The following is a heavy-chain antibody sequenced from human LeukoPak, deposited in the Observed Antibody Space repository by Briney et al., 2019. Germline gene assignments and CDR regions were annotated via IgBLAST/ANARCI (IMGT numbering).Heavy chain of an antibody. J-gene: IGHJ4*02. CDR1: GGSISSSSYY. V-gene: IGHV4-39*01. Sequence: PSETLSLTCTVSGGSISSSSYYWGWIRQPPGKGLEWIGSIYYSGSTYYNPSLKSRVTISVYTSKNQFSLKLSSVTAADTAVYYCASFEYSSSWGGFDYWGQGTLVTVSS. CDR2: IYYSGST. CDR3: ASFEYSSSWGGFDY. D-gene: IGHD6-6*01.